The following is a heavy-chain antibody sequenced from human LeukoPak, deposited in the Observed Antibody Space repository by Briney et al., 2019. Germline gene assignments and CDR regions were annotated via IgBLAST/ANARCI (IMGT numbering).Heavy chain of an antibody. D-gene: IGHD6-13*01. Sequence: GGSLRLSCAASGFTFSSYSMNWVRQAPGRGLEWVSSISSSSSYIYYADSVKGRFTISRDNAKNSLYLQMNSLRAEDTAVYYCARLSSIAAAGTTDWLDPWGQGTLVTVSS. V-gene: IGHV3-21*01. CDR3: ARLSSIAAAGTTDWLDP. J-gene: IGHJ5*02. CDR2: ISSSSSYI. CDR1: GFTFSSYS.